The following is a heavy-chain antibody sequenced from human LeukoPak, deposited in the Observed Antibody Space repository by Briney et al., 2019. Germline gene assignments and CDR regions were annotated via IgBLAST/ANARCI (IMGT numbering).Heavy chain of an antibody. CDR2: IYHSGST. V-gene: IGHV4-38-2*01. D-gene: IGHD5-24*01. CDR3: ARQFRAYFDY. Sequence: SETLSLTCAVSGYSISSGYYWGWIRQPPGQGLEWIGSIYHSGSTYYYPSLKSRVTISVDTSKNQFSLKLSSVTAADTAVYYCARQFRAYFDYWGQGTLVTVSS. J-gene: IGHJ4*02. CDR1: GYSISSGYY.